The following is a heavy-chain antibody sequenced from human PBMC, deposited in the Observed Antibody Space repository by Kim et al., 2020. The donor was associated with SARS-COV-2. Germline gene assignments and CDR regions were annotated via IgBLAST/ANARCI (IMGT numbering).Heavy chain of an antibody. J-gene: IGHJ3*02. Sequence: GGSLRLSCAASGFTFSSYGMHWVRQAPGKGLEWVAVISYDGSNKYYADSVKGRFTISRDNSKNTLYLQMNSLRAEDTAVYYCAKLGWELLGRYDAFDIWG. D-gene: IGHD1-26*01. CDR2: ISYDGSNK. V-gene: IGHV3-30*18. CDR3: AKLGWELLGRYDAFDI. CDR1: GFTFSSYG.